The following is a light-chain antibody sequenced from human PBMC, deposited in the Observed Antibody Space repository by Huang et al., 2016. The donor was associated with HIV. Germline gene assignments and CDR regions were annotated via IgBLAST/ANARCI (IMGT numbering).Light chain of an antibody. V-gene: IGKV4-1*01. Sequence: DIVMTQSPDSLAVSLGARAPINCKSSQSVLYSSNNKNYLAWYQQKAGQPPKLVIYWASTRESGVPDRFSGGGSGTDFTLTISSLQAEDVAVYYCQQYYSTPPTFGGGTKVEIK. CDR2: WAS. CDR1: QSVLYSSNNKNY. CDR3: QQYYSTPPT. J-gene: IGKJ4*01.